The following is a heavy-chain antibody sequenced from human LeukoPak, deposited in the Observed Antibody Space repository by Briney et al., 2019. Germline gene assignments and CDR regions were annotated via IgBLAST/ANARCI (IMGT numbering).Heavy chain of an antibody. J-gene: IGHJ4*02. CDR1: GFTFADHA. D-gene: IGHD2-2*01. V-gene: IGHV3-43*02. CDR3: AKDIYCCSTSCHAPFDF. Sequence: PGGSLRLSCAASGFTFADHAMHWVRQAPGKGQEWVYLISGDGGSTYYADSVKGRFSISRNNSKNSLYLQMNSLRTEDTALYYCAKDIYCCSTSCHAPFDFWGQGTLVTVSS. CDR2: ISGDGGST.